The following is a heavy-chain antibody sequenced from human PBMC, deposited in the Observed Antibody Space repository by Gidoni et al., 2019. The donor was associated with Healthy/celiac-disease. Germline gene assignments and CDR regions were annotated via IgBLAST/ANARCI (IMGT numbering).Heavy chain of an antibody. D-gene: IGHD3-10*01. Sequence: EVQLVESGGGLVQPGRSLRLSCAASGFTFDDYFMNWVRQGPWKCLEWISYISWNSVNIGYADSVRGRFTISRDNAKNSLYLQMNSLRAEDTALYYCAKDRSSNYPRGVDHWGQGTLVTVSS. V-gene: IGHV3-9*01. CDR1: GFTFDDYF. CDR3: AKDRSSNYPRGVDH. CDR2: ISWNSVNI. J-gene: IGHJ4*02.